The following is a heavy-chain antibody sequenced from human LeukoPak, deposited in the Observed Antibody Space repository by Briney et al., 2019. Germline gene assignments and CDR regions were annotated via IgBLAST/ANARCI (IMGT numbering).Heavy chain of an antibody. CDR3: ARSITMIVVVQNYFDY. CDR1: GYTFTNYD. D-gene: IGHD3-22*01. J-gene: IGHJ4*02. V-gene: IGHV1-8*01. CDR2: MNPNSGNT. Sequence: ASVKVSCKASGYTFTNYDINWVRQATGQGLEWMGWMNPNSGNTGYAQKFQGRVTMTRNTSISTAYMELSSLRSEDTAVYYCARSITMIVVVQNYFDYWGQGTLVTVSS.